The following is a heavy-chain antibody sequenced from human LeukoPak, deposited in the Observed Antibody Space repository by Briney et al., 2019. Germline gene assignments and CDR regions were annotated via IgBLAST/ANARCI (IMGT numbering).Heavy chain of an antibody. J-gene: IGHJ4*02. D-gene: IGHD6-13*01. CDR2: IYNSGST. CDR1: GGSISSGGYY. Sequence: SETLSLTCTVSGGSISSGGYYWSWIRQHPGKGLEWIGYIYNSGSTYYNPSLESRVTISVDTSNNQFSLKLSSVTAADTAVYYCATRYSSSWYDTYFDYWGQGTLVIVSS. V-gene: IGHV4-31*03. CDR3: ATRYSSSWYDTYFDY.